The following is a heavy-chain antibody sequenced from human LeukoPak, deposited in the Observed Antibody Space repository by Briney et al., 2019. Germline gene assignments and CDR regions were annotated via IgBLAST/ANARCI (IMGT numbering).Heavy chain of an antibody. Sequence: GALRPSCAAFGFNFSSFGMDWVRQAPGQGLGWVAVISYDGSNKYYADSVKGRFTISRDNSKNTLYLQMNSLRAEDTAVYYCARDRTVVTGYYYYYGMDVWGQGTTVTVSS. CDR1: GFNFSSFG. J-gene: IGHJ6*02. V-gene: IGHV3-30-3*01. CDR3: ARDRTVVTGYYYYYGMDV. CDR2: ISYDGSNK. D-gene: IGHD4-23*01.